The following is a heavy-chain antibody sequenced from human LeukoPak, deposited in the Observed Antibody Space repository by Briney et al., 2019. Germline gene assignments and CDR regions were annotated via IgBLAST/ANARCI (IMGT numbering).Heavy chain of an antibody. CDR2: ISWNSGSI. J-gene: IGHJ3*02. D-gene: IGHD4-23*01. CDR3: AKDLSVVTVRAFDI. V-gene: IGHV3-9*01. CDR1: GFTFDDYA. Sequence: GGSLRLSCAASGFTFDDYAMHWVRQAPGKGLEWVSGISWNSGSIGYADSVKGRFTISRDNAKNSLYLQMNSLRAEDTALYYCAKDLSVVTVRAFDIWGQGTMVTVSS.